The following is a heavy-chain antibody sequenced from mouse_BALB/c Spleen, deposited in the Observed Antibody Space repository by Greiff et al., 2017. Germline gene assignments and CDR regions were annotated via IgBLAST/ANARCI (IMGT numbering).Heavy chain of an antibody. Sequence: EVKLVESGGGLVQPGGSLRLSCAPSGFTFTDYYMSWVRQPPGKALEWLGFIRNKANGYTTEYSASVKGRFTISRDNSQSILYLQMNTLRAEDSATYYCASSTTATNYFDYWGQGTTLTVSS. D-gene: IGHD1-2*01. V-gene: IGHV7-3*02. CDR1: GFTFTDYY. CDR3: ASSTTATNYFDY. J-gene: IGHJ2*01. CDR2: IRNKANGYTT.